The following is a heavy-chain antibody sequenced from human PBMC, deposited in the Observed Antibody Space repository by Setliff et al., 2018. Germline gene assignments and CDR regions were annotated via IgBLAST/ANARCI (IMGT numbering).Heavy chain of an antibody. D-gene: IGHD6-13*01. V-gene: IGHV4-39*01. CDR1: GGSISSSSYY. J-gene: IGHJ6*02. CDR3: ARHGYSSSWWDEYYYYYYGMDV. CDR2: IYYSGST. Sequence: SETLSLTCTVSGGSISSSSYYWGWIRQPPGKGLEWIGSIYYSGSTYYNPSLKSRVTISVDTSKNQFSLKLSSVTAADTAVYYCARHGYSSSWWDEYYYYYYGMDVWGQGTTVTVSS.